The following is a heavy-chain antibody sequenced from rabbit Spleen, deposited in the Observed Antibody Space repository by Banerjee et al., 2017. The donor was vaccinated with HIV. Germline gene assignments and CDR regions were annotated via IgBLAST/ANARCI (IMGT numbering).Heavy chain of an antibody. V-gene: IGHV1S40*01. CDR2: IDTDSSGSS. CDR3: ARHPGGVGNL. Sequence: QSLEESGGDLVKPGASLTLTCTASGFSFSNKAVMCWVRQAPGKGLEWIACIDTDSSGSSYYASWAKGRFTISKTSSTTVTLQMTSLTAADTATYFCARHPGGVGNLWGQGTLVIVS. CDR1: GFSFSNKAV. J-gene: IGHJ4*01. D-gene: IGHD4-1*01.